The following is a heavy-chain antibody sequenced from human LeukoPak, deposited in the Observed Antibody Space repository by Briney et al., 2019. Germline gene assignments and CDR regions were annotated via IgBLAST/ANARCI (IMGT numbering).Heavy chain of an antibody. J-gene: IGHJ4*02. CDR2: IYYSGST. V-gene: IGHV4-61*08. D-gene: IGHD3-22*01. CDR3: ARSDYYDSSGYYLGGIDY. CDR1: GGSISSGGYY. Sequence: PSETLSLTCTVSGGSISSGGYYWSWIRQHPGKGLEWIGYIYYSGSTNYNPSLKSRVTISVDTSKNQFSLKLSSVTAADTAVYYCARSDYYDSSGYYLGGIDYWGQGTLVTVSS.